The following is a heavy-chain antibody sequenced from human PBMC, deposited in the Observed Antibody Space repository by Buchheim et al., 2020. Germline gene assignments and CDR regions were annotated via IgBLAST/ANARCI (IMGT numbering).Heavy chain of an antibody. CDR1: GFTFSAYG. J-gene: IGHJ6*02. Sequence: QVQLVESGGGVVQPGRSLRLSCAASGFTFSAYGLHWVRQAPGKGLEWVAVISYDGRNEYYADSVTGRFTISRDNPKNTFYLQMNNLRADDTAMYYCAKDFARASVYYYYGVDVWGQGTT. V-gene: IGHV3-30*18. CDR3: AKDFARASVYYYYGVDV. D-gene: IGHD3-3*01. CDR2: ISYDGRNE.